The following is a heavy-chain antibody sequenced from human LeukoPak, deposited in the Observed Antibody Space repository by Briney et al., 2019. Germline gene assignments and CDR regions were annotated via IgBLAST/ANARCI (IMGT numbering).Heavy chain of an antibody. CDR1: GDSVSSDSAA. CDR2: TYYRSKWYN. CDR3: SRVHKAFDGARDTFDI. D-gene: IGHD3-10*01. V-gene: IGHV6-1*01. J-gene: IGHJ3*02. Sequence: SQTLSLTCAISGDSVSSDSAAGKSIRQSPSRGLEWLGRTYYRSKWYNDYAVSVKSRITINPDTSKNQFSLQLNSVTPEDTAVYYCSRVHKAFDGARDTFDIWGQGTMVTVSS.